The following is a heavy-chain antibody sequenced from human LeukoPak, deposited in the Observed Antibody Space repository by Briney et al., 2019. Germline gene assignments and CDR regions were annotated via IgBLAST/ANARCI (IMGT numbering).Heavy chain of an antibody. Sequence: PGGCLRLSCAASGFTFISYGMQWVRQAPGKGLVWVSRINTDGSSTSYADSVKGRFTVSRDNAKNTVYLQVNSLRAEDTAVYFCTRELPREVTLDYWGQGTLVTVSS. D-gene: IGHD2-21*02. CDR1: GFTFISYG. CDR3: TRELPREVTLDY. J-gene: IGHJ4*01. V-gene: IGHV3-74*01. CDR2: INTDGSST.